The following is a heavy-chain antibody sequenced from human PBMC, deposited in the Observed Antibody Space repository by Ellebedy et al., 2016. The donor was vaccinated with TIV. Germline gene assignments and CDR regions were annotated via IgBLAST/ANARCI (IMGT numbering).Heavy chain of an antibody. CDR2: IFYDGSNK. CDR3: ARSGGEGVMY. V-gene: IGHV3-33*01. J-gene: IGHJ4*02. D-gene: IGHD3-10*01. CDR1: GFTFSAYG. Sequence: SLKISCAASGFTFSAYGMFWVRQAPGQGLEWVSLIFYDGSNKNYLDSVKGRVTISRDNSKNTLFLQMNSLRDEDTAFYYCARSGGEGVMYWGQGTLVTVSS.